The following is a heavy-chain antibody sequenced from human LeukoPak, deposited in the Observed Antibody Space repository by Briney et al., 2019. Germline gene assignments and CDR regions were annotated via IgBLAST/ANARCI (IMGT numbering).Heavy chain of an antibody. J-gene: IGHJ3*02. CDR1: GFTFSSYS. CDR2: ISSSSSYI. D-gene: IGHD2-15*01. CDR3: ARGMVEESGDVNSGAFDI. Sequence: GGSLRLSCAASGFTFSSYSMNWVRQAPGKGLEWVSSISSSSSYIYYADSVKGRFTISRDNAKNSLYLQMNSLRAEDTAVYYCARGMVEESGDVNSGAFDIWGQGTMVTVSS. V-gene: IGHV3-21*01.